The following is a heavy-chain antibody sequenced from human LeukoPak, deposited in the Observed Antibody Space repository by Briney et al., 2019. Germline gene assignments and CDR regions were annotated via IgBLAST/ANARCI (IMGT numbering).Heavy chain of an antibody. CDR1: GFTFSSYV. D-gene: IGHD5-24*01. CDR3: AKGRRDGFNYGIDV. J-gene: IGHJ6*02. CDR2: ISGSGGST. V-gene: IGHV3-23*01. Sequence: GGSLRLSCAASGFTFSSYVMSWFRQAPGKGLKWFSDISGSGGSTYHADSVKGRFTISRDNSKNTLYLQMNSLRAEDTAVYYCAKGRRDGFNYGIDVWGQGTTVTVSS.